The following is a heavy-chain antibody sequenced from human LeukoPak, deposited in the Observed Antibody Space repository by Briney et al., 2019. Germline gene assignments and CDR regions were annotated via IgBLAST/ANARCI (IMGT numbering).Heavy chain of an antibody. CDR3: AKGSGYFDL. V-gene: IGHV3-23*01. Sequence: GGSLRLSLAASGFTFSTYGLSWVRQPPGKGLEWVSTFRGGGGSTYYADSVKGRFTISRDNSKNTLYLQMDSLRAEGTAVYYCAKGSGYFDLWAVAPWSLSPQ. D-gene: IGHD3-10*01. CDR2: FRGGGGST. J-gene: IGHJ2*01. CDR1: GFTFSTYG.